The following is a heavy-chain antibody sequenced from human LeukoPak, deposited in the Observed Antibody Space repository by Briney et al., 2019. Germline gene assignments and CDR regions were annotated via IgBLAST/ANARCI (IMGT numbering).Heavy chain of an antibody. J-gene: IGHJ4*02. V-gene: IGHV4-59*01. CDR1: GGSISSYY. Sequence: SETLSLTCTVSGGSISSYYWSWIRQPPGKGLEWIGYIYYSGSTNYNPSLKSRVTISVDTSKNQFSLELSSVTAADTAVYYCARDFYGDYFDYWGQGTLVTVSS. CDR2: IYYSGST. D-gene: IGHD4-17*01. CDR3: ARDFYGDYFDY.